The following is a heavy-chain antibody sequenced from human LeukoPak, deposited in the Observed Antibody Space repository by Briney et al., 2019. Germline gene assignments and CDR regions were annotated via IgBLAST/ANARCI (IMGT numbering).Heavy chain of an antibody. CDR3: AREGLTDFDY. J-gene: IGHJ4*02. Sequence: GGSLRLSCAASGFTFSSYWMNWVRQAPGKGLEWVANIKQDGSEKFYVDSVKGRFTISRDNAKNSLYLQMNSLRAEDTAMYYCAREGLTDFDYGGQGTLVTVSA. V-gene: IGHV3-7*01. D-gene: IGHD2-21*02. CDR2: IKQDGSEK. CDR1: GFTFSSYW.